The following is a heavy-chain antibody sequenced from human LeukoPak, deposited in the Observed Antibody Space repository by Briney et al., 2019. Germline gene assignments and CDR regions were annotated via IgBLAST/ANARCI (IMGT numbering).Heavy chain of an antibody. D-gene: IGHD4-23*01. CDR1: GFTFSSYW. CDR2: IKQDGSEK. Sequence: GGSLRLSCAASGFTFSSYWMIWVRQAPGKGLEWVAYIKQDGSEKYYVDSVKRRFTISRDNAKNSLYLQMKRLRAEDTAVYYCARGRPLDYGGNSIYFDYWGQGTLVTVSS. V-gene: IGHV3-7*01. CDR3: ARGRPLDYGGNSIYFDY. J-gene: IGHJ4*02.